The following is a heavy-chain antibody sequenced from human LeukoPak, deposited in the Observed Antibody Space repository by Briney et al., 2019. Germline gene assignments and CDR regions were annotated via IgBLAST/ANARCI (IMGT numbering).Heavy chain of an antibody. CDR1: GGTFSSYA. CDR3: ASSIVVVVAASLDY. J-gene: IGHJ4*02. CDR2: IIPIFGTA. D-gene: IGHD2-15*01. V-gene: IGHV1-69*05. Sequence: SVKVSCKASGGTFSSYAISWVRQAPGQGLEWMGGIIPIFGTANYAQKFQGRVTITTDGSTSTAYMELSSLRSEDTAVYYCASSIVVVVAASLDYWGQGTLVTVSS.